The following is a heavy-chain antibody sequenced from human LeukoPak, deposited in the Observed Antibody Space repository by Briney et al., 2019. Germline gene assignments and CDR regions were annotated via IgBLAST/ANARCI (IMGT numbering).Heavy chain of an antibody. J-gene: IGHJ4*02. CDR1: GFNFQYAW. D-gene: IGHD4-23*01. Sequence: GGSQRLSCAGSGFNFQYAWMTWVRQAPGKGLEWVGRIKSKRDGETTDYAALVKSRFSISRDDSKNTVYLQMNSLRTEDTAVYYCTSLVGSPTYWGQGTLLAVSS. CDR2: IKSKRDGETT. CDR3: TSLVGSPTY. V-gene: IGHV3-15*01.